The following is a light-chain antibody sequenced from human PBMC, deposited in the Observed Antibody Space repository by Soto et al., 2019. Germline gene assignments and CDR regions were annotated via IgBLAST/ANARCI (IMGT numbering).Light chain of an antibody. J-gene: IGLJ3*02. CDR2: DDS. CDR1: NIGSES. Sequence: SYELTQPPSVSVAPGQTAGITCGGNNIGSESVHWYQQKPGQAPVVVVYDDSDRPSGIPERFSGSNSGNTATLTISRVEGGDEADYYCQVWHSSGDHSVFGGGTKLTVL. V-gene: IGLV3-21*02. CDR3: QVWHSSGDHSV.